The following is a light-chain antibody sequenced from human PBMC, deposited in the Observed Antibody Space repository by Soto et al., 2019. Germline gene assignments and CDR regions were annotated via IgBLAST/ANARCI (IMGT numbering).Light chain of an antibody. Sequence: QSVLTQPPSASGTPGQRVTISCSGSSSNIGSNYVYWYQQLPGTAPKLLIYRNNQRPSEVPDRFSGSKSGTSASLAISGLRSEDEADYYCAAWDDSMSCYVFGTGTKLTVL. CDR3: AAWDDSMSCYV. CDR2: RNN. J-gene: IGLJ1*01. V-gene: IGLV1-47*01. CDR1: SSNIGSNY.